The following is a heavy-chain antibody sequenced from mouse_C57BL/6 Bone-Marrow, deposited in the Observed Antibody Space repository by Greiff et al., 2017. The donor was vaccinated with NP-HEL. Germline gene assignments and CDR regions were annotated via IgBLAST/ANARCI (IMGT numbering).Heavy chain of an antibody. CDR1: GFTFSNYW. D-gene: IGHD2-1*01. Sequence: EVQLVESGGGLVQPGGSMKLSCVASGFTFSNYWMNWVRQSPEKGLEWVAQIRLKSDNYATHYAESVKGRFTISSDDSKSSVYLQMNNLRAEDTGIYYCTGDLLWYFDVWGTGTTVTVSS. V-gene: IGHV6-3*01. CDR2: IRLKSDNYAT. J-gene: IGHJ1*03. CDR3: TGDLLWYFDV.